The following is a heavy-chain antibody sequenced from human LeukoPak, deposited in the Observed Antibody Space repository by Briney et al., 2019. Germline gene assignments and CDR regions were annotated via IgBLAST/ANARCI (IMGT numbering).Heavy chain of an antibody. Sequence: GGSLRLSCAASGFTVSSNYMSWVRQAPGKGLECVSVITTGGNTYYADSVKGRFTISRDNSKNTLYLQMNSLRAEDTADYYCARVCIALTGFDYWGQGTLVTVSS. CDR3: ARVCIALTGFDY. V-gene: IGHV3-53*01. D-gene: IGHD6-19*01. J-gene: IGHJ4*02. CDR1: GFTVSSNY. CDR2: ITTGGNT.